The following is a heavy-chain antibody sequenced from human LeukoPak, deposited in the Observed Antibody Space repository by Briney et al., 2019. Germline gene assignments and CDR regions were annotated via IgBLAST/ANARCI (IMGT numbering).Heavy chain of an antibody. D-gene: IGHD6-13*01. CDR3: ARHADVYSSSFGYFDY. V-gene: IGHV4-59*08. Sequence: SETLSLTCTVSGGSLSSYYWSWIRQPPGKGLEWIGYIYYSGSTNYNPSLTSRVTISVDTSKNQFSLTLSSVTAADTAVYYCARHADVYSSSFGYFDYWGQGTLVTVSS. J-gene: IGHJ4*02. CDR1: GGSLSSYY. CDR2: IYYSGST.